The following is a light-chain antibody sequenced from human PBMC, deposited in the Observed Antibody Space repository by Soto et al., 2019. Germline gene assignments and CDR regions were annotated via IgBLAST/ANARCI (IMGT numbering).Light chain of an antibody. J-gene: IGKJ1*01. CDR3: QPHNNWPWP. CDR2: GAS. CDR1: QSVATN. V-gene: IGKV3-15*01. Sequence: EIVMTQSPATLSVSPGERATLSCSASQSVATNLVWYQQKPGQAPRLLIYGASTRATGSPARFSGSWSETEFSLPVSSLESEDFAVYCCQPHNNWPWPLGQGTKVETK.